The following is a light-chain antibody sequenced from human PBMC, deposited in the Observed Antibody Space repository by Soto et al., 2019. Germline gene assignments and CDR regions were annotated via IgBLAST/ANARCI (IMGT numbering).Light chain of an antibody. CDR3: QQRSDWPRT. J-gene: IGKJ1*01. V-gene: IGKV3-11*01. CDR1: QNVSTN. Sequence: TVLTQSPGTLSLSPVERATLSCMASQNVSTNLLVWYQQHPGQAPRLLIYDASNRATGIPARFSSSGSGTDFTLTISSLEPEDFAVYYCQQRSDWPRTFGQGTKVDI. CDR2: DAS.